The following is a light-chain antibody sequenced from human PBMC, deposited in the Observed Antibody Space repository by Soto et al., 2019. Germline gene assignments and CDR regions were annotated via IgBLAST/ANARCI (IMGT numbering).Light chain of an antibody. Sequence: QSVLTQPPSVSAAPGQKVTISCSGSSSNIGNNYVSWYQQLPGTAPKLLIYDNNKRPSGIPDRFSGSKSGTSATLGITGLQTGDEGEYYCGTWDNSLSALVFGGGTKLTVL. CDR3: GTWDNSLSALV. V-gene: IGLV1-51*01. CDR2: DNN. CDR1: SSNIGNNY. J-gene: IGLJ2*01.